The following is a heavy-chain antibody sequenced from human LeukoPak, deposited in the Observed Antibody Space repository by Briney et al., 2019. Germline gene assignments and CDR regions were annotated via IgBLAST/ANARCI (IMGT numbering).Heavy chain of an antibody. CDR3: ARAVPAAMDGFDY. Sequence: SETLSLTCTVSGGSISSYYWSWIRQPPGKGLEWIGYIYYSGSTNYNPSLKSRVTISVDTSKNQFSLKLSSVTAADTAVYYCARAVPAAMDGFDYWGQGTLVTVSS. CDR2: IYYSGST. D-gene: IGHD2-2*01. J-gene: IGHJ4*02. V-gene: IGHV4-59*12. CDR1: GGSISSYY.